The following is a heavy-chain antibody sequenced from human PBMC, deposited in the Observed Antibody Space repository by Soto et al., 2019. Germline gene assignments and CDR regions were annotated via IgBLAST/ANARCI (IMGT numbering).Heavy chain of an antibody. J-gene: IGHJ6*02. CDR1: GGTFSNYA. V-gene: IGHV1-69*12. Sequence: QVQLVQSGAEVKKPGSSVKVSCKVSGGTFSNYAIDWVRLAPGHGLEWMGGIVPIFGTTYYTQKFQGRATIIADDSTTTAYLEMSSLRSEDTATYYCARVEAVAGLYNYHGLDVWGQGTAVTVSS. D-gene: IGHD6-19*01. CDR2: IVPIFGTT. CDR3: ARVEAVAGLYNYHGLDV.